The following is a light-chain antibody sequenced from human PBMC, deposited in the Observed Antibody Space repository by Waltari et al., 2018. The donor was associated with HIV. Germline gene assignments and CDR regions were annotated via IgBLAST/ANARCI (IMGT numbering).Light chain of an antibody. CDR1: RTTIRNNF. CDR3: GTWDSSLSVWV. Sequence: QSVLTQPPSVSAAPGQQVTISCPGSRTTIRNNFVSWYQQLPGTAPKLLIYDNNKRPSGIPDRFSGSKSGTSATLGITGLQTGDEADYYCGTWDSSLSVWVFGGGTNLTVL. J-gene: IGLJ3*02. CDR2: DNN. V-gene: IGLV1-51*01.